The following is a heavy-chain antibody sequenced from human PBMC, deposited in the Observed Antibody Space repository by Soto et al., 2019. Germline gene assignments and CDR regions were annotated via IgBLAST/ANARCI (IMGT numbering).Heavy chain of an antibody. D-gene: IGHD3-22*01. Sequence: GGSLRLSCAASGFTFSSYAMHWVRQAPGKGLEWVAVISYDGSNKYYADSVKGRFTISRDNSKNTLYLQMNSLKTEDTAVYYCTTQYYYDSSGSLLNWGQGTLVTVSS. CDR2: ISYDGSNK. CDR3: TTQYYYDSSGSLLN. V-gene: IGHV3-30-3*01. J-gene: IGHJ4*02. CDR1: GFTFSSYA.